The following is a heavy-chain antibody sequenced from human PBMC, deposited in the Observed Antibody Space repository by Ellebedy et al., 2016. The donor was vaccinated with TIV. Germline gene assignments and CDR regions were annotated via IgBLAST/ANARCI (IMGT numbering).Heavy chain of an antibody. CDR1: GYTLTELS. CDR3: ATLQGSNLNLDY. CDR2: FDPEDGET. J-gene: IGHJ4*02. D-gene: IGHD1-14*01. V-gene: IGHV1-24*01. Sequence: ASVKVSXXVSGYTLTELSMHCVRQAPGKGLEWMGGFDPEDGETIYAQKFQGRVTMTEDTSTDTAYMELSSLRSEDTAVYYCATLQGSNLNLDYWGQGTLVTVSS.